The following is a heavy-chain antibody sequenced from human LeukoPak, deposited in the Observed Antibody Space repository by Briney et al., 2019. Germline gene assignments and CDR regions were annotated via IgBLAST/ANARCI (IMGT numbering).Heavy chain of an antibody. D-gene: IGHD2-2*02. V-gene: IGHV4-34*08. Sequence: GSLRLSCTASGFTFGDYAMSWFRQAPGKGLEWIGEINHRGSTNYNPSLKSRVTISVDTSKNQFSLKLSSVTAADTAVYYCAVTLGYCSSTSCHNNWFDPWGQGTLVTVSS. CDR2: INHRGST. CDR3: AVTLGYCSSTSCHNNWFDP. J-gene: IGHJ5*02. CDR1: GFTFGDYA.